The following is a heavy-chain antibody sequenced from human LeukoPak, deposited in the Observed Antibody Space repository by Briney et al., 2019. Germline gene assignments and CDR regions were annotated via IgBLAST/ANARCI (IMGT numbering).Heavy chain of an antibody. J-gene: IGHJ4*02. CDR1: GFTFSSYA. CDR2: ISGSGGST. Sequence: GGSQRLSCAASGFTFSSYAMSWVRQAPGKGLEWVSAISGSGGSTYYADSVKGRFTISRDNSKNTLYLQMNSLRAEDTAVYYCAKCRRFGVVILLDYWGQGTLVTVSS. D-gene: IGHD3-3*01. V-gene: IGHV3-23*01. CDR3: AKCRRFGVVILLDY.